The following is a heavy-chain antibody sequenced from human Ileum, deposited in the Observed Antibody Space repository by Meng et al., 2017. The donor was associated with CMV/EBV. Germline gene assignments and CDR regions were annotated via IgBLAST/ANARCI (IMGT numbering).Heavy chain of an antibody. CDR1: GFTFSAYW. J-gene: IGHJ4*02. CDR2: INQDASQK. D-gene: IGHD5-18*01. Sequence: GGSLRLSCAVSGFTFSAYWMSWVRQAPGKGLEWVANINQDASQKDYVDSVKGRFTISRDNAKNTLYLQMNSLRAEDTAVYYCARGGGYSYGPFDYWGQGTLVTVSS. V-gene: IGHV3-7*01. CDR3: ARGGGYSYGPFDY.